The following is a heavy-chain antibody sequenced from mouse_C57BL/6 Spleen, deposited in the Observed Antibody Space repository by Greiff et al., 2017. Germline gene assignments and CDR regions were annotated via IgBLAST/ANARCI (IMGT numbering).Heavy chain of an antibody. CDR3: AKLDYAMDY. J-gene: IGHJ4*01. V-gene: IGHV1-26*01. CDR2: INPNNGGT. Sequence: EVQLQQSGPELVKPGASVKISCKASGYTFTDYYMNWVKQSHGKSLEWIGDINPNNGGTSYNQKFKGKATWTVDKSSSTAYMELRSLTSEDSAVYYCAKLDYAMDYWGQGTSVTVSS. CDR1: GYTFTDYY.